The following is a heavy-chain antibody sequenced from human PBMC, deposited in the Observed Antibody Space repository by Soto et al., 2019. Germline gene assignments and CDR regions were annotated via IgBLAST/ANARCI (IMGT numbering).Heavy chain of an antibody. J-gene: IGHJ5*02. V-gene: IGHV1-2*04. CDR3: ARAARDYYGSGSRPHNWFDP. Sequence: GASVKVSCKASGYTFTGYYMHWVRQAPGQGLEWMGWINPNSGGTNYAQKFQGWVTMTRDTSISTAYMELSRLRSDDTAVYYCARAARDYYGSGSRPHNWFDPWGQGTLVTVSS. CDR1: GYTFTGYY. D-gene: IGHD3-10*01. CDR2: INPNSGGT.